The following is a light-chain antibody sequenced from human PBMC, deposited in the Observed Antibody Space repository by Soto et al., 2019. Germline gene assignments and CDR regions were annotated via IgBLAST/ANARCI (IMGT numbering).Light chain of an antibody. J-gene: IGLJ2*01. CDR3: ASGDDSLNGLV. CDR1: RSNIGSNT. V-gene: IGLV1-44*01. Sequence: QSVLTQPPSASGTPGQRVTISCSGGRSNIGSNTVNWYQQVPGTAPKFLIYSNNQRPSGVPDRFSGSKSGTSASLAISGLQAEDEADYYCASGDDSLNGLVFGGGTQLTVL. CDR2: SNN.